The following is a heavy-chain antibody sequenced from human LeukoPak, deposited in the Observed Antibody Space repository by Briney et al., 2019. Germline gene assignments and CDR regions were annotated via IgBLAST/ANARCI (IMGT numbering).Heavy chain of an antibody. CDR2: VADYGSV. D-gene: IGHD3-22*01. Sequence: PSETLSLTCAVYGGSFTNYSWSWVRQSPGKGLEWIGEVADYGSVNYNPSLQSRVTISLDTSKNHFSLKVSSMTAADTAVYYCARRRVTVIVVSTFDSWGQGTLVTVSS. CDR3: ARRRVTVIVVSTFDS. J-gene: IGHJ4*02. CDR1: GGSFTNYS. V-gene: IGHV4-34*01.